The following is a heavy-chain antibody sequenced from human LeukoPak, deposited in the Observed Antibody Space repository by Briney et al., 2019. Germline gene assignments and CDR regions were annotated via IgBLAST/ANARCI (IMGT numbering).Heavy chain of an antibody. CDR3: VRDPVLDEHNGNSPY. CDR2: INFDGSST. J-gene: IGHJ4*02. V-gene: IGHV3-74*01. Sequence: PGESLKISCAASGFTFSGYWMHWVRQAPGKGLVRVSRINFDGSSTTYADSVKGRFTVSRDNAKSTQYLQMNSLRAEDTAVYYCVRDPVLDEHNGNSPYWGQGTLVTVSS. D-gene: IGHD4-23*01. CDR1: GFTFSGYW.